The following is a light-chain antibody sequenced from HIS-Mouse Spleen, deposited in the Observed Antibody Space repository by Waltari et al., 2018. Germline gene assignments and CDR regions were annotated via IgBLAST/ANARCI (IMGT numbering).Light chain of an antibody. CDR3: QSYDSSNQV. CDR1: SGRIASNS. CDR2: EDN. J-gene: IGLJ2*01. Sequence: NFMLTQPHSVSESPGKTVTISCTGSSGRIASNSVQGYQQRPGSAPTTVIYEDNQRPSGVPDRFSGSIDSSSNSASLTISGLKTEDEADYYCQSYDSSNQVFGGGTKLTVL. V-gene: IGLV6-57*02.